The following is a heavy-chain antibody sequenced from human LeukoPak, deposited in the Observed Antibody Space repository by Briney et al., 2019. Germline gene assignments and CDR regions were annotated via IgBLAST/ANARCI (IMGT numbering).Heavy chain of an antibody. CDR3: ARQGGEYDFWSGYYGRDAFDI. J-gene: IGHJ3*02. CDR2: IYYSGST. V-gene: IGHV4-59*08. Sequence: SETLSLNCTVSGGSISSYYWIWIRQPAGEGLVLIGYIYYSGSTNYNPSLKSRVTISVDTSKNQFSLKLSSVTAADTAVYYCARQGGEYDFWSGYYGRDAFDIWGQGTMVTVSS. D-gene: IGHD3-3*01. CDR1: GGSISSYY.